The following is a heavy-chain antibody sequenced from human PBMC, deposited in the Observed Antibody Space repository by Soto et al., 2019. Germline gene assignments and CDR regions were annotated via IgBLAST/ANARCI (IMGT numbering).Heavy chain of an antibody. CDR3: VRWARGYSYEGGY. CDR1: GGSFSGYY. Sequence: SETLSLTCAVYGGSFSGYYWSWIRQPPGKGLEWIGEINHSGSTNYNPSLKSRVTISVDTSKNQFSLKLSSVTAADTAVYYCVRWARGYSYEGGYWGQGTLVTVSS. J-gene: IGHJ4*02. V-gene: IGHV4-34*01. D-gene: IGHD5-18*01. CDR2: INHSGST.